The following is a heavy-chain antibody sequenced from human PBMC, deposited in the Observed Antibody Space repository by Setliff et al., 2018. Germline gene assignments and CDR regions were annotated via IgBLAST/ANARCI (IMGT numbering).Heavy chain of an antibody. D-gene: IGHD3-10*01. V-gene: IGHV4-34*01. Sequence: PSETLSLTCDVFGGSFSGYFWAGIRQSPGKGLEWIGDVNDSGSANYKPSLKSRLTISRDTSKNQLSLNLSSVTAADTAVYYCARGRYYGSGSYSLWGQGTLVTVSS. CDR2: VNDSGSA. CDR1: GGSFSGYF. CDR3: ARGRYYGSGSYSL. J-gene: IGHJ4*02.